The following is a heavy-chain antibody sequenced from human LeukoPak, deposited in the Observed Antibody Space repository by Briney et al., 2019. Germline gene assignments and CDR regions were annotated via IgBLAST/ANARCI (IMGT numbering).Heavy chain of an antibody. CDR2: IIPILGIA. Sequence: GASVKVSCKASGGTFSSYAISWVRQAPGQGLEWMGRIIPILGIANYAQKFQGRVTITADKSTSTAYMELSSLRSEDTAVYYCARVGYCSGGSCSNYYYGMDVWGQGTTVTVSS. J-gene: IGHJ6*02. V-gene: IGHV1-69*04. CDR1: GGTFSSYA. D-gene: IGHD2-15*01. CDR3: ARVGYCSGGSCSNYYYGMDV.